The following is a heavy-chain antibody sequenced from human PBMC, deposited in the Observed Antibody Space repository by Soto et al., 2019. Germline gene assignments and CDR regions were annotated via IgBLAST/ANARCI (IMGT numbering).Heavy chain of an antibody. V-gene: IGHV3-30*18. J-gene: IGHJ4*02. CDR2: ISFDGSRK. CDR3: AKDRNFWSGFDY. Sequence: GGSLRLSCAASGFSFTRYGMHWVRQAPGKGLQWVAVISFDGSRKYYADSVKGRYSISRDNSKDTSFLQMNSLRVEDTAVYFCAKDRNFWSGFDYWGRGIMVTVSS. CDR1: GFSFTRYG. D-gene: IGHD3-3*01.